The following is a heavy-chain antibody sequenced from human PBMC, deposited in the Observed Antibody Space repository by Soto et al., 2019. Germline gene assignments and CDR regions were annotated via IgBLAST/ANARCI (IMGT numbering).Heavy chain of an antibody. J-gene: IGHJ5*02. CDR3: ATGPGTWFDP. CDR2: IYYSGST. V-gene: IGHV4-39*01. CDR1: GGSISSSSYY. Sequence: ETLSLTCTVSGGSISSSSYYWGLIRQPPGKGLEWIGSIYYSGSTYYNPSLKSRVTISVDTSKNQFSLKLSSVTAADTAVYYCATGPGTWFDPWGQGTLVTVSS.